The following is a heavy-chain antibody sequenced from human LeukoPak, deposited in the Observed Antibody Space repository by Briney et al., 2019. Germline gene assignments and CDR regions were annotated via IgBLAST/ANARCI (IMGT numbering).Heavy chain of an antibody. CDR2: ISSSSSYI. V-gene: IGHV3-21*01. Sequence: PGGSLRLSCGDSGFTFSSYSMNWVPQAPGKGLEWVSSISSSSSYIYYADSVKGRFTISRDNAKNSLYLQVDSLRAEDTAVYYCARGVYSSSGSNWFDPWGQGTLVTVSS. D-gene: IGHD6-13*01. J-gene: IGHJ5*02. CDR3: ARGVYSSSGSNWFDP. CDR1: GFTFSSYS.